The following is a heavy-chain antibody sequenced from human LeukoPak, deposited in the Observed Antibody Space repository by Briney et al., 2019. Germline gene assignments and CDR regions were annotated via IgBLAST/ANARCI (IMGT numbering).Heavy chain of an antibody. D-gene: IGHD2/OR15-2a*01. J-gene: IGHJ6*02. Sequence: SETLSLACTVSGGSISDYYGSWLRQSGGKGLEWIGRMYISGASNYNPSLKSRVTMSLDTSKNQISLMLNSVTAADTAVYYCARNEGGPTIYGTDVWGQGNTVTVSS. CDR3: ARNEGGPTIYGTDV. V-gene: IGHV4-4*07. CDR2: MYISGAS. CDR1: GGSISDYY.